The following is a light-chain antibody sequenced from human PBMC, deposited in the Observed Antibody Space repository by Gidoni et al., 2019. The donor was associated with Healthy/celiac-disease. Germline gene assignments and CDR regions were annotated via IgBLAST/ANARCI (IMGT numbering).Light chain of an antibody. Sequence: EIVLTLSPATLSVSPGERATLSCRASQRVSSYLAWYQQKPGQAPRLLIYDASNRATGIPARFSGSGSGTDFTLTISSLEPEDFAVYYCQQRSNWPLTCXGXTKVEIK. J-gene: IGKJ4*01. CDR2: DAS. V-gene: IGKV3-11*01. CDR3: QQRSNWPLT. CDR1: QRVSSY.